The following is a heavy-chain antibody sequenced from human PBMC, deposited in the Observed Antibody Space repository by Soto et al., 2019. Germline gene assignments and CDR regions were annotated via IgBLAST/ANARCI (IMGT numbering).Heavy chain of an antibody. Sequence: GGSLRLSCAASGFTFSNYALSWVRQAPGKGLEWVSAISGSGASTYYADSVKGRFTISRDNSKNTLYLQMNSLRAEDTAVYYCAKGTDDYYYYGMDVWGQGTSVTVSS. J-gene: IGHJ6*02. V-gene: IGHV3-23*01. CDR1: GFTFSNYA. CDR3: AKGTDDYYYYGMDV. CDR2: ISGSGAST.